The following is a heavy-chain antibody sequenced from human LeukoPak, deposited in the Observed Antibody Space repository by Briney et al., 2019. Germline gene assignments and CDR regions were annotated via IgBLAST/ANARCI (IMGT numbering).Heavy chain of an antibody. CDR3: ARHYGVY. Sequence: GESLRLSCAASGLTFSSYWMSWVRQAPGKGLEWVAGIKQDGSETYYVDSVKGRFTISRDNAKNSLYLQMNSLTAEHTAVYFCARHYGVYSGQGTLVTVSS. CDR2: IKQDGSET. D-gene: IGHD3-16*01. J-gene: IGHJ4*02. CDR1: GLTFSSYW. V-gene: IGHV3-7*05.